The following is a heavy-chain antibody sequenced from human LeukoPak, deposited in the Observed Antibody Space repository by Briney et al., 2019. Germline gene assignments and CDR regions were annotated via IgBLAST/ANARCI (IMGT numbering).Heavy chain of an antibody. J-gene: IGHJ6*03. D-gene: IGHD3-10*01. CDR3: ARVPPTYYYGSGSRSGLFYYMDV. V-gene: IGHV4-61*05. CDR1: GGSISSSSYY. CDR2: IYYSGST. Sequence: SETLSLTCTVPGGSISSSSYYWGWIRQPPGKGLEWIGYIYYSGSTNYNPSLKSRVTISVDTSKNQFSLKLSSVTAADTAVYYCARVPPTYYYGSGSRSGLFYYMDVWGKGTTVTVSS.